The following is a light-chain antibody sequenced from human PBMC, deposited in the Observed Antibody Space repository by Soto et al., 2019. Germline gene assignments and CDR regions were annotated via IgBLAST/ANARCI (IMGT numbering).Light chain of an antibody. CDR1: HSVNSH. CDR2: GAS. CDR3: QQYKTWPL. J-gene: IGKJ5*01. Sequence: MMLTQSPATLSVSPGERVTLSCRTSHSVNSHVAWYQQQPGKAPRLLLYGASTRATGIPVRLSGSGFGTEFTLTIRSLQSEDFAVYYCQQYKTWPLFGQGTRLEIK. V-gene: IGKV3-15*01.